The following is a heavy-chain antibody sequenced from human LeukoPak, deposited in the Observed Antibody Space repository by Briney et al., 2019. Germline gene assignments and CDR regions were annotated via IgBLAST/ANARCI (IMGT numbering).Heavy chain of an antibody. CDR3: ARQYYYYYDMDF. CDR1: GGSITSHY. J-gene: IGHJ6*02. Sequence: SETLSLTCTVSGGSITSHYWSWIRQPPGKGLEWIGYISYSGGTNYNPSLKSRVTISLDTSNNQFSLKLSSVTAADTAVYYCARQYYYYYDMDFWGQGTTVTVSS. V-gene: IGHV4-59*08. CDR2: ISYSGGT.